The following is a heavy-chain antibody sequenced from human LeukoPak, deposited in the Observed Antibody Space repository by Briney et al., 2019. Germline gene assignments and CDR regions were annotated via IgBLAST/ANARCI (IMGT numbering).Heavy chain of an antibody. CDR3: ARATYDILTGYYWFDP. CDR1: GGSISSYY. D-gene: IGHD3-9*01. CDR2: IYYSGST. J-gene: IGHJ5*02. V-gene: IGHV4-59*01. Sequence: SETLSLTCTVSGGSISSYYWSWIRQPPGKGLEWIGHIYYSGSTNYNPSLKSRVTISVDTSKNQFSLKLSSVTAADTAVYYCARATYDILTGYYWFDPWGQGTLVTVSS.